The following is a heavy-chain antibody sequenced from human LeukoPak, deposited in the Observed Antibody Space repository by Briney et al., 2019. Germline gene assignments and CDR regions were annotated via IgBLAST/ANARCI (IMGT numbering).Heavy chain of an antibody. V-gene: IGHV7-4-1*02. J-gene: IGHJ4*02. CDR1: GYTFTSYA. CDR2: INTNTGNP. Sequence: GASVKVSCTASGYTFTSYAMNWVRQAPGQGLEWMGWINTNTGNPTYAQGFTGRSVFSLDTSVSTAYLQISSLKAEDTAVYYCARVTFGGVRGVIITIDYWGQGTLVTVSS. CDR3: ARVTFGGVRGVIITIDY. D-gene: IGHD3-10*01.